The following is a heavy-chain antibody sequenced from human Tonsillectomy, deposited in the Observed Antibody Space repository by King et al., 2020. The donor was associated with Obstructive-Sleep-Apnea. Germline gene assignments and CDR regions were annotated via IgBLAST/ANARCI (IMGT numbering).Heavy chain of an antibody. CDR3: ATEWLLFGTRW. CDR2: IKSKTDGGTT. V-gene: IGHV3-15*01. D-gene: IGHD5-12*01. Sequence: VQLVESGGGLVKPGGSLRLSCAASGFTFDNAWMSWVRQAPGKGLEWVGRIKSKTDGGTTDYAAPVKGRFTISRNDSEVTLYLQMNSLKTEDTGVYYCATEWLLFGTRWWGQGTLVTVSS. J-gene: IGHJ4*02. CDR1: GFTFDNAW.